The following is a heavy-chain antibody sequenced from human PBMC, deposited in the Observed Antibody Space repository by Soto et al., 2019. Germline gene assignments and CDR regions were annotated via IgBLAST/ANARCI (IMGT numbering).Heavy chain of an antibody. J-gene: IGHJ4*02. Sequence: ASVKVSCKASGYTFNNYEIHWVRQATGQGLEWMGWMNPYSGNTGYAQKFQGRVSFTRDTSIGTAYMELSNMNPEDTGTYFCAHAGDYDLLSFDHWGPGTLVTVSS. D-gene: IGHD4-17*01. CDR1: GYTFNNYE. CDR2: MNPYSGNT. CDR3: AHAGDYDLLSFDH. V-gene: IGHV1-8*01.